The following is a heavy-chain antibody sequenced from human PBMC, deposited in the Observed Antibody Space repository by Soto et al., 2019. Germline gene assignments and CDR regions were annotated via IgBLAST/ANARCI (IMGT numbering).Heavy chain of an antibody. CDR1: GDSIGTTHSY. J-gene: IGHJ4*02. V-gene: IGHV4-39*01. Sequence: QVQLLESGPGLVKPSETLSLTCTVSGDSIGTTHSYWAWIRQSPGKGLQWIGNIHYSGSTYYMPSLRSRVTLSVDTSKNQFSLRLTSVNAEDTAVYYCARHEGNGNVWPLDYWGQGILVTVSS. CDR2: IHYSGST. CDR3: ARHEGNGNVWPLDY. D-gene: IGHD2-8*01.